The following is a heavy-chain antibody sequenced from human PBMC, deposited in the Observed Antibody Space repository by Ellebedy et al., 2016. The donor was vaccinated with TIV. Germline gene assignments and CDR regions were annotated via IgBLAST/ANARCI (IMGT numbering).Heavy chain of an antibody. CDR1: GGSISSSSNY. J-gene: IGHJ4*01. CDR3: ASTIPSAMYYFDH. V-gene: IGHV4-39*07. Sequence: MPSETLSLTCTVSGGSISSSSNYWGWIRQTPGNGLEWIGSLYYSGSTSYNPSLKIRVTISVDTSKNQFSLKLSSVTAADTAVYYCASTIPSAMYYFDHWGHGTLVTVSS. D-gene: IGHD2-2*01. CDR2: LYYSGST.